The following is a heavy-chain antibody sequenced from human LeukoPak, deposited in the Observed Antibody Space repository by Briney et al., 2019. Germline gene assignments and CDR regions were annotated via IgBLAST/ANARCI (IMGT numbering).Heavy chain of an antibody. Sequence: GGSLRLSCADSGFTFSSYGMQWVRQAPGKGVEGVAVISYDGSNKYYEDSVKGRFTISRDNSKNTLYLQMNSLRAEDTAVYYCAKTGYYDFWSGYYDYWGQGTLVTVSS. D-gene: IGHD3-3*01. J-gene: IGHJ4*02. CDR3: AKTGYYDFWSGYYDY. CDR1: GFTFSSYG. CDR2: ISYDGSNK. V-gene: IGHV3-30*18.